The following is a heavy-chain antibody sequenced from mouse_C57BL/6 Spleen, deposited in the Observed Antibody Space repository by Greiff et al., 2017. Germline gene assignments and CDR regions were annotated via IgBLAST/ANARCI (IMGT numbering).Heavy chain of an antibody. CDR2: IDPEDGDT. V-gene: IGHV14-1*01. CDR1: GFNIKDYY. Sequence: DVKLQESGAELVRPGASVKLSCTASGFNIKDYYMHWVKQRPEQGLEWIGRIDPEDGDTEYAPKFQGKATMTADTSSNTAYLQLSSLTSEDTAVYYCTTGAQATGYAMDYWGQGTSVTVSS. CDR3: TTGAQATGYAMDY. D-gene: IGHD3-2*02. J-gene: IGHJ4*01.